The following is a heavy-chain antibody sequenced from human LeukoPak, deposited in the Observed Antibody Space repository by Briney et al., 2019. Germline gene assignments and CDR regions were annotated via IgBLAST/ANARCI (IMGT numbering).Heavy chain of an antibody. D-gene: IGHD3-3*01. CDR1: GGSFSGYY. J-gene: IGHJ5*02. CDR3: ARAVRAGIFGVRRWFDP. CDR2: INHSGST. V-gene: IGHV4-34*01. Sequence: SETLSLTCAVYGGSFSGYYWSWIRQPPGKGLERIGEINHSGSTNYNPSLKSRVTISVDTSKNQFSLKLSSVTAADTAVYYCARAVRAGIFGVRRWFDPWGQGTLVTVSS.